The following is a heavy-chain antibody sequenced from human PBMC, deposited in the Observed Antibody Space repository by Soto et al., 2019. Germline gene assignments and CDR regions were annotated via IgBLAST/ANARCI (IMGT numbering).Heavy chain of an antibody. CDR2: VYYSGAA. D-gene: IGHD3-16*02. CDR1: GGAITSDF. V-gene: IGHV4-59*01. CDR3: ARDHGSYPNT. J-gene: IGHJ1*01. Sequence: SETLSLTCNVSGGAITSDFWSWIRQPPGKGLEWIGYVYYSGAADYNPSLKPRVTISIATSKTQFSLRLASATAADTGVYYCARDHGSYPNTWGQGILVTVSS.